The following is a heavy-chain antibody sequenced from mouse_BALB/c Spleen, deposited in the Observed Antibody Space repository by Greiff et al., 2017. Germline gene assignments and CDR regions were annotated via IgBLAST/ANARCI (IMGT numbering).Heavy chain of an antibody. D-gene: IGHD1-1*01. CDR3: AKGLRGVYFDY. J-gene: IGHJ2*01. Sequence: QVQLKESGAELVKPGASVKLSCKASGYTFTSYWMHWVKQRPGQGLEWIGEIDPSDSYTNYNQKFKGKATLTVDKSSSTAYMQLSSLTSEDSAVYYCAKGLRGVYFDYWGQGTTLTVSS. CDR1: GYTFTSYW. V-gene: IGHV1-69*02. CDR2: IDPSDSYT.